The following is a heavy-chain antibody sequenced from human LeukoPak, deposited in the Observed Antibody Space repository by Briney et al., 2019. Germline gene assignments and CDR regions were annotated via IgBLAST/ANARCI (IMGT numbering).Heavy chain of an antibody. CDR1: GGSFSGYY. Sequence: SETLSLTCAVYGGSFSGYYRSWIRQPPGKGLEWIGEVNHSGSTNYNPSLKSRVTISVDTSKNQFSLKLSSVTAADTAVYYCARGLPRWLQYNYFDYWGQGTLVTVSS. V-gene: IGHV4-34*01. CDR2: VNHSGST. J-gene: IGHJ4*02. CDR3: ARGLPRWLQYNYFDY. D-gene: IGHD5-24*01.